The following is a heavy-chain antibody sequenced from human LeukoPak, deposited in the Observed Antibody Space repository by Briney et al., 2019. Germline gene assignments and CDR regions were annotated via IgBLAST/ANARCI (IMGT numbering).Heavy chain of an antibody. Sequence: SVTLSLTCTVSGGSISSYYWSWIRQPPGKGLEWIGYIYYSGSTNYNPSLKSRVTISVDTSKNQFSLKLSSVTAADTAVYYCASSSGYSYGDLDYWGQGTLVTVSS. J-gene: IGHJ4*02. CDR2: IYYSGST. CDR1: GGSISSYY. CDR3: ASSSGYSYGDLDY. D-gene: IGHD5-18*01. V-gene: IGHV4-59*08.